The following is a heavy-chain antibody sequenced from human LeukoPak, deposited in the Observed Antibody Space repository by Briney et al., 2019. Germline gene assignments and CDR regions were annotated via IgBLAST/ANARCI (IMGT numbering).Heavy chain of an antibody. CDR2: IYYSGST. J-gene: IGHJ4*02. D-gene: IGHD6-13*01. CDR1: GGSISSYY. Sequence: SETLTLTCTVSGGSISSYYWSWIRQPPGKGLEWIGYIYYSGSTNYNPSLKSRVTISVDTSKHQFSLKLSSVTAADTAVYYCARGVSPTSFDYWGQGTLVTVSS. CDR3: ARGVSPTSFDY. V-gene: IGHV4-59*01.